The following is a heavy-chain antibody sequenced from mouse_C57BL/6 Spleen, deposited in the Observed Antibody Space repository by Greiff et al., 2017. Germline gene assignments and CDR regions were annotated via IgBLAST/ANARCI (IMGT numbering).Heavy chain of an antibody. CDR2: IHPSDGDT. CDR1: GYTFTSYW. D-gene: IGHD2-13*01. J-gene: IGHJ1*03. V-gene: IGHV1-74*01. CDR3: AMGYGDYVGYFDV. Sequence: QVQLQQPEAELVKPGASVKVSCKASGYTFTSYWMHWVKQRPGQGLEWIGRIHPSDGDTNYNQKFKGKATLTVDKSSSTAYMQLSSLTSEDSAVYYCAMGYGDYVGYFDVWGTGTTVTVSS.